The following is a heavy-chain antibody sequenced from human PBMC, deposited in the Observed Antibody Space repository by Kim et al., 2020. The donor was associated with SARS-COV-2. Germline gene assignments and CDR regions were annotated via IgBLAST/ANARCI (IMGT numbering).Heavy chain of an antibody. CDR3: ARELRYNWNDSGLDTDY. CDR1: GGTFSSYA. CDR2: IIPIFGTA. Sequence: SVKVSCKASGGTFSSYAISWVRQAPGQGLGWMGGIIPIFGTANYAQKFQGRVTITADESTSTAYMELSSLRSEDTAVYYCARELRYNWNDSGLDTDYWGQGTLVTVSS. V-gene: IGHV1-69*13. D-gene: IGHD1-20*01. J-gene: IGHJ4*02.